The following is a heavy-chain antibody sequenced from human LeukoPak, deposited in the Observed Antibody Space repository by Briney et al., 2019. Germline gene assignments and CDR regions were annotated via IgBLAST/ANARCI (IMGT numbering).Heavy chain of an antibody. Sequence: PGGSLRLSCAASGFTFSSYAMNWVRQAPGKGLEWVSTISGSGGSTYYADSVKGRFTTSRGNSKNTLYLQMNSLRAEDTALYYCAKDLGVYGSGSYDYWGQGTLVTVSS. CDR2: ISGSGGST. J-gene: IGHJ4*02. D-gene: IGHD3-10*01. CDR1: GFTFSSYA. CDR3: AKDLGVYGSGSYDY. V-gene: IGHV3-23*01.